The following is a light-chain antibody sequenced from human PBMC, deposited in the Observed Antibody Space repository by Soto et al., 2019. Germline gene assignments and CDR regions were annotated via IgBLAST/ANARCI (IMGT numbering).Light chain of an antibody. CDR1: QTIVYY. CDR2: DAS. CDR3: QQRSSWPLT. Sequence: EIVLTQSPATLSLSPGERASLSCRASQTIVYYFAWYQQKPGQAPRLLIYDASRRAIGIPARFSGSRFATDFTVTISSLEPEDFAAYDWQQRSSWPLTFGGGTKADI. V-gene: IGKV3-11*01. J-gene: IGKJ4*01.